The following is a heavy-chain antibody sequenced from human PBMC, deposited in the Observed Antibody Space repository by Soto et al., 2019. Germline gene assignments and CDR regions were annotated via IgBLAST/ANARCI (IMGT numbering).Heavy chain of an antibody. CDR3: ARDPAIYSGKFDYGLDV. CDR2: IGTSGKTI. Sequence: QPXGSLRLSCSVSGFTFSSYEMNWVRQAPGKGLEWVSYIGTSGKTIYYADAVRGRFTVSRDNAKNSLYLQMNSLRAEDTAVYFCARDPAIYSGKFDYGLDVWGRGTTVTVSS. CDR1: GFTFSSYE. D-gene: IGHD4-4*01. J-gene: IGHJ6*02. V-gene: IGHV3-48*03.